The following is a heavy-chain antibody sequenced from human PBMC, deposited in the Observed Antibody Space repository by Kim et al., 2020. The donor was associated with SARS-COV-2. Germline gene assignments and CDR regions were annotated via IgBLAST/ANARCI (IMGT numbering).Heavy chain of an antibody. V-gene: IGHV6-1*01. J-gene: IGHJ4*02. D-gene: IGHD6-13*01. CDR2: TYYRSNWYN. CDR3: ARDKELAPFDY. CDR1: GDSVSSNSVA. Sequence: SQTLSLTCAISGDSVSSNSVAWNWIRQSPSRGLEWLGRTYYRSNWYNDFAVSVNSRIAIYPDTSKNQFSLQLHYVTPEDTAVYYCARDKELAPFDYWGQGTLVSVSS.